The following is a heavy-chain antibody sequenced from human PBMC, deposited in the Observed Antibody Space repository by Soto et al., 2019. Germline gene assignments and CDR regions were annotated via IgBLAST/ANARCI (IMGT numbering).Heavy chain of an antibody. J-gene: IGHJ4*02. V-gene: IGHV4-59*08. CDR3: AGGSYPTRNFDY. CDR2: IYYSGST. D-gene: IGHD3-16*02. Sequence: LEILSLTCTVSGGCISSYCLCWIRQPPEKKLEGIGYIYYSGSTNYYPSLKSRVIISVDTSKNRFFLKLCFVTAADTAVFYCAGGSYPTRNFDYWGQGTLVTVSS. CDR1: GGCISSYC.